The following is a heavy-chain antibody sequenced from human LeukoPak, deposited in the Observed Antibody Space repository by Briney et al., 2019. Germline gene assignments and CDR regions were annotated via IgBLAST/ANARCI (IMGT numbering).Heavy chain of an antibody. V-gene: IGHV4-34*01. D-gene: IGHD3-10*01. J-gene: IGHJ4*02. CDR2: INHSGST. Sequence: SETLSLTCAVYGGSFSGYYWSWIRQPPGKGLEWIGEINHSGSTNYNPSLKSRVTISVDTSKNQFSLKLSSVTAADTAVYYCARGPGYYGSGRGFWFDYWGQGTLVTVSS. CDR1: GGSFSGYY. CDR3: ARGPGYYGSGRGFWFDY.